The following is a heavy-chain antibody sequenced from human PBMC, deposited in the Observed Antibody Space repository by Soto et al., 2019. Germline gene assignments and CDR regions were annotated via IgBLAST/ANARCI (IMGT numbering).Heavy chain of an antibody. Sequence: EVQLVESGGGLVQPGRSLRVSCEVSGFIFEDFAMHWVRLVPGKGLEWVSGISWDGDIVGYADSVRGPFVISRDNSKNSLDLQMTSLRPGDTVWYNCGKDLLGGVAGLNDFARWGRGILVSVSS. CDR1: GFIFEDFA. D-gene: IGHD6-19*01. J-gene: IGHJ4*02. V-gene: IGHV3-9*01. CDR2: ISWDGDIV. CDR3: GKDLLGGVAGLNDFAR.